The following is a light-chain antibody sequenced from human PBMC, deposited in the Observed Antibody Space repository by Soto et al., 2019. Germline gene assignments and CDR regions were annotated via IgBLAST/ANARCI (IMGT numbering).Light chain of an antibody. CDR2: GAS. J-gene: IGKJ3*01. CDR1: QSVSSSY. Sequence: EIVLKQSPGTLSLSPGERATLSCRASQSVSSSYLAWYQQKPGQAPRLLIYGASSRATGIPDGFSGSGSGTDFALTISRLEPEDLAVYYCQQYCSSSVTFVPGTKVDIK. V-gene: IGKV3-20*01. CDR3: QQYCSSSVT.